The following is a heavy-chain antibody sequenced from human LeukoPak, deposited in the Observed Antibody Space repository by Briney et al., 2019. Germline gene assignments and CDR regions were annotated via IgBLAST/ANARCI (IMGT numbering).Heavy chain of an antibody. CDR3: AKRIVGWYQIDY. D-gene: IGHD6-19*01. V-gene: IGHV3-23*01. CDR1: GFSFSAYA. J-gene: IGHJ4*01. Sequence: PGGSLRLSCEASGFSFSAYALSWVRQAPGKGLEWVSAITGPSEGTWHADSVKGRFTTSRDNSQRTLYLQMNSLRVEDTAVYYCAKRIVGWYQIDYWGHGTLVTVSS. CDR2: ITGPSEGT.